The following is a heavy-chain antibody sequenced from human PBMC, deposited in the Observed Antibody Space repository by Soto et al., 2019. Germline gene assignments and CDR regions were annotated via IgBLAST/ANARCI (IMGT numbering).Heavy chain of an antibody. CDR1: GGSISSSSYY. V-gene: IGHV4-39*01. D-gene: IGHD2-8*01. CDR2: IYYSGST. Sequence: SETLSLTCTVPGGSISSSSYYWGWIRQPPGKGLEWIGSIYYSGSTYYNPSLKSRVTISVDTSKNQFSLKLSSVTAADTAVYYCARQGGSYYCTNGVCYPYFDYWGQGTLVTVSS. J-gene: IGHJ4*02. CDR3: ARQGGSYYCTNGVCYPYFDY.